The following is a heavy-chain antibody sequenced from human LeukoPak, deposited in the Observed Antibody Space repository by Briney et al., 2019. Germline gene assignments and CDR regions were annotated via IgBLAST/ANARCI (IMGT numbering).Heavy chain of an antibody. CDR1: GFTFSSYA. J-gene: IGHJ3*02. CDR3: ARDRRSGLGHAFNI. Sequence: GGSLRLSCAASGFTFSSYAMSWVRQAPGKGLEWVSVIYHNDYTYYADSVKGRFTISRDTSKNTVYLQMNYLRAEDTAIYYCARDRRSGLGHAFNIWGQGTVVTVSS. V-gene: IGHV3-23*03. D-gene: IGHD3-3*01. CDR2: IYHNDYT.